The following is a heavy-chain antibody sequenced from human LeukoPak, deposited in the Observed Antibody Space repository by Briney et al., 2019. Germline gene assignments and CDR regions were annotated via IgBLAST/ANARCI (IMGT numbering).Heavy chain of an antibody. CDR3: AKGQWLALDY. CDR2: ISSSGAST. J-gene: IGHJ4*02. Sequence: GGSLRLSCAASGFTFSSYAVSWVRQAPGKGLEWVSAISSSGASTYYADSVKGRFPISRDNSKNTLYLQMNSLRAEDTAVYYCAKGQWLALDYWGQGTLVTVFS. CDR1: GFTFSSYA. V-gene: IGHV3-23*01. D-gene: IGHD6-19*01.